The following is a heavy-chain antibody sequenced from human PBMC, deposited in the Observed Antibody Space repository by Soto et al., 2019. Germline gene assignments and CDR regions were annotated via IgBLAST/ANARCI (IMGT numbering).Heavy chain of an antibody. V-gene: IGHV3-30-3*01. Sequence: GGSLRLSCAASGFTFSSYAMHWVRQAPGKGLEWVAVISYDGSNKYYADSVKGRFTISRDNSKKTLYLQMNSLRAEDTAVYYCAKTRGAMIYAISVYGMDVWGQGTTVTVSS. D-gene: IGHD2-8*01. CDR2: ISYDGSNK. J-gene: IGHJ6*02. CDR3: AKTRGAMIYAISVYGMDV. CDR1: GFTFSSYA.